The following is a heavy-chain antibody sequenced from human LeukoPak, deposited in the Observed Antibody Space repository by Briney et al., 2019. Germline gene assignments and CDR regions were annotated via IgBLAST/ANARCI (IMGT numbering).Heavy chain of an antibody. CDR3: ARDGITMVRGVLRFRRYWFDP. J-gene: IGHJ5*02. D-gene: IGHD3-10*01. V-gene: IGHV1-2*06. Sequence: ASVKVSCKASGYTFTGYYIHWVRQAPGQGLEWMGRINPNSGGTDFAQKFQGRVTLTRDTSITTAYMDLSKLTSDDTAVYYCARDGITMVRGVLRFRRYWFDPWGQGTLVTVSS. CDR2: INPNSGGT. CDR1: GYTFTGYY.